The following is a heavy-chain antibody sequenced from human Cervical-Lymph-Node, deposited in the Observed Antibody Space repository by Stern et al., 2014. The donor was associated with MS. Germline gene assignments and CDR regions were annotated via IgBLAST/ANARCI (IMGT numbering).Heavy chain of an antibody. CDR3: ALGGFGHYFEY. J-gene: IGHJ4*02. Sequence: VQLAQSVAEVQKPGSSVKVSCRASGGTFSSSDISWVRQAPGQGLEWMGGIIPIIGTANYAQKYQGRVTITADESTSTAYMELSSLRSEDTAIYYCALGGFGHYFEYWGQGTLVTVSS. CDR1: GGTFSSSD. D-gene: IGHD3-10*01. CDR2: IIPIIGTA. V-gene: IGHV1-69*01.